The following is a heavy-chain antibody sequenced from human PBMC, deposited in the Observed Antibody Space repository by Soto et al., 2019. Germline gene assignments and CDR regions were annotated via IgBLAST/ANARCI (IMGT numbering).Heavy chain of an antibody. CDR3: PRVSGGYYDSSGYPLGY. Sequence: GGSLRLSCAASGFTFSSYGMHWVRQAPGKGLEWVAVIWYDGSNKYYADSVKGRFTISRDNSKNTLYLQMNSLRAEDTAVYYCPRVSGGYYDSSGYPLGYWGQGTLVTVSS. CDR1: GFTFSSYG. CDR2: IWYDGSNK. J-gene: IGHJ4*02. V-gene: IGHV3-33*01. D-gene: IGHD3-22*01.